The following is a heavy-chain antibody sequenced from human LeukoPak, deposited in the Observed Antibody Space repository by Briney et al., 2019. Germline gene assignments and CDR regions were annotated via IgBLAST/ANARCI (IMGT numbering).Heavy chain of an antibody. V-gene: IGHV3-33*01. CDR2: IWYDGSNK. D-gene: IGHD5-18*01. CDR3: ARAPRTGYSLDY. J-gene: IGHJ4*02. CDR1: GFTFSSYG. Sequence: GGSLRLSCAASGFTFSSYGMHWVRQAPGKGLEWVAVIWYDGSNKYYADSVKGRFTISRDNSKNTLYLQMNSLRAEDTAVYYCARAPRTGYSLDYWGRGTLVTVSS.